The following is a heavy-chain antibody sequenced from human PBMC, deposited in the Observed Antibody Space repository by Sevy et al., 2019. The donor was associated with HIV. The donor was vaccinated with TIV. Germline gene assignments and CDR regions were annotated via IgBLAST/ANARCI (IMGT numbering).Heavy chain of an antibody. Sequence: SETLSLTCTVSGGSISTYYWSWIRQPPGKGLEWIGYIYSSGSANYSPSLKSRVTISVDTSKNQCSLKLSSVTAADTAVYYCARDECSGGSCYSDYWGQGTLVTVSS. CDR3: ARDECSGGSCYSDY. CDR1: GGSISTYY. D-gene: IGHD2-15*01. J-gene: IGHJ4*02. CDR2: IYSSGSA. V-gene: IGHV4-59*01.